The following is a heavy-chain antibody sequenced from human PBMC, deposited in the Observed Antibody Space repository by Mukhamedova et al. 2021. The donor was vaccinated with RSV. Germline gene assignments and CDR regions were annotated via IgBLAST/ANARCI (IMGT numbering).Heavy chain of an antibody. J-gene: IGHJ6*02. V-gene: IGHV3-30*02. CDR3: AKDQKFTGYDYYYGMDV. D-gene: IGHD3-16*01. Sequence: NKYYADSVKGRFTISRDNSKNTLHLQMNSLRAEDTAVYYCAKDQKFTGYDYYYGMDVWGQWTTVTVSS. CDR2: NK.